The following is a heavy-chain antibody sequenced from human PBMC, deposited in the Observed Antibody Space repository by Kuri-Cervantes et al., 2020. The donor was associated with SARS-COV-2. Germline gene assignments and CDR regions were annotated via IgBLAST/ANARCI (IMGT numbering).Heavy chain of an antibody. CDR1: GFTFSSYA. J-gene: IGHJ4*02. CDR3: VKDPRGYSYRDDY. V-gene: IGHV3-64D*06. D-gene: IGHD5-18*01. Sequence: GESLKISCAASGFTFSSYAMNWVRQAPGKGLEYVSAISSNGATTYYADSVKGRCTISRDNPKNMLYLQMSSPRAEDTAVYYCVKDPRGYSYRDDYWGQGTLVTVSS. CDR2: ISSNGATT.